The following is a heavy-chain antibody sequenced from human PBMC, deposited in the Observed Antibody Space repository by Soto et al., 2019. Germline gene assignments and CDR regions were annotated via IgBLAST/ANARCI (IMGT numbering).Heavy chain of an antibody. V-gene: IGHV3-30*18. CDR3: AKEPMIQEYYFDY. J-gene: IGHJ4*02. CDR1: GFTFSSYG. Sequence: GGSLRLSCAASGFTFSSYGMHWVRQAPGKGLEWVTVISYDGSNKYYADSVKGRFTISRDNSKNTLYLQMNSLRAEDTAVYYCAKEPMIQEYYFDYWGQGTLVTVSS. D-gene: IGHD3-22*01. CDR2: ISYDGSNK.